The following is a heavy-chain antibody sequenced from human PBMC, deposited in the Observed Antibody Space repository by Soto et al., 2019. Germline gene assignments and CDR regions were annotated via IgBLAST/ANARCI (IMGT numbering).Heavy chain of an antibody. D-gene: IGHD4-17*01. CDR3: ARNWFDYGILDSDYYYRLVV. CDR1: GGAISSGNW. J-gene: IGHJ6*02. CDR2: IYHSGTA. V-gene: IGHV4-4*02. Sequence: SETLSLSCVVSGGAISSGNWWRWVRQSPGKGLEGIGEIYHSGTANYDPSLKRRVTISVDKAKNPFPLNLNSVTAADTAVYYCARNWFDYGILDSDYYYRLVVSGQATTVSV.